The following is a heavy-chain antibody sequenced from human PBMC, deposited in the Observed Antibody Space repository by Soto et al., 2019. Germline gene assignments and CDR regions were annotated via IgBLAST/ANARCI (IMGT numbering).Heavy chain of an antibody. D-gene: IGHD3-22*01. CDR3: ATAAYYYDSSGYIPGPFDY. Sequence: ASVKGSWKVSGYSLTELSMHWVRQAPGKGLEWMGGFDPEDGETIYAQKFQGRVTMTEDTSTDTAYMELSSLRSEDTAVYYCATAAYYYDSSGYIPGPFDYWG. V-gene: IGHV1-24*01. CDR2: FDPEDGET. J-gene: IGHJ4*01. CDR1: GYSLTELS.